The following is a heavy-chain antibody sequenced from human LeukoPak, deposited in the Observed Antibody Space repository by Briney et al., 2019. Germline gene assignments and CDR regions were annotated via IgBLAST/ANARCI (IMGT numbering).Heavy chain of an antibody. D-gene: IGHD3-22*01. V-gene: IGHV3-30*04. Sequence: GGSLRLSCAASGFTFSSYAMHWVRQAPGKGLEWVAVISYDGSNKYYADSVKGRFTISRDNSKNTLYLQMNSLRAEDTAVYYCARDQGIGGYYYDSSGSLPYWAQGPLVTVSS. J-gene: IGHJ4*02. CDR3: ARDQGIGGYYYDSSGSLPY. CDR2: ISYDGSNK. CDR1: GFTFSSYA.